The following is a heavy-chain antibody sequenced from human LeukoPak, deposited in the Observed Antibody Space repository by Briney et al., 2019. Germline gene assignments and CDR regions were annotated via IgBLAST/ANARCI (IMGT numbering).Heavy chain of an antibody. J-gene: IGHJ4*02. CDR2: IYHSGST. D-gene: IGHD3-16*01. CDR1: GGSISSSNW. CDR3: DGGVPNYGGDYIDY. Sequence: SETLSLTCVVSGGSISSSNWWSWVRQPPEKGLEWIGEIYHSGSTNYNPSLKSRVTISVDKSKNQFSLKLSSVTAADTAVYYCDGGVPNYGGDYIDYWGQGTLVTVSS. V-gene: IGHV4-4*02.